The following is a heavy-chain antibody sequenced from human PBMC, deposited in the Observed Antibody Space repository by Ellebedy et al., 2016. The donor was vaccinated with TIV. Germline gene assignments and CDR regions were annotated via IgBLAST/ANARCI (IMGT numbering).Heavy chain of an antibody. J-gene: IGHJ4*02. CDR3: ARDSGSYYVF. D-gene: IGHD1-26*01. Sequence: AASVKVSCKSSGYTFIDYGITWVRQAPGQGLDWMGWVSAYSGNTNYAENVQGRVTMTTDTSTSTAYMELRSLRSDDTAVYYCARDSGSYYVFWGQGTLVTVSS. CDR2: VSAYSGNT. CDR1: GYTFIDYG. V-gene: IGHV1-18*01.